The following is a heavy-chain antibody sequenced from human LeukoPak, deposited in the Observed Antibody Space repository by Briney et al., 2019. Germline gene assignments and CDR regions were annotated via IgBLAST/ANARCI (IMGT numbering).Heavy chain of an antibody. D-gene: IGHD6-13*01. J-gene: IGHJ5*02. Sequence: SGGSLRLSCAASGFTFSSYWMHWVRQAPGKGLVWVSRINSDGSSTSYADSVKGRFTISRDNAKNTLYLQMNSLRAEDTAVYYCARARVYSSSWYGYNWFDPWGQGTLVTVSS. V-gene: IGHV3-74*01. CDR1: GFTFSSYW. CDR2: INSDGSST. CDR3: ARARVYSSSWYGYNWFDP.